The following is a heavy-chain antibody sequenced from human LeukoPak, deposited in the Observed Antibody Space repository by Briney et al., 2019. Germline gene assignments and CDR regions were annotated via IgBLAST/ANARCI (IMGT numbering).Heavy chain of an antibody. D-gene: IGHD3-10*02. CDR3: AELGITMIGGV. V-gene: IGHV3-48*04. CDR2: ISSSSSTI. J-gene: IGHJ6*04. CDR1: GFTFSSYS. Sequence: GGSLRLSCAASGFTFSSYSMNWVRQAPGKGLEWVSYISSSSSTIYYADSVKGRFTISRDSAKNSLYLQMNSLRAEDTAVYYCAELGITMIGGVWGKGTTVTISS.